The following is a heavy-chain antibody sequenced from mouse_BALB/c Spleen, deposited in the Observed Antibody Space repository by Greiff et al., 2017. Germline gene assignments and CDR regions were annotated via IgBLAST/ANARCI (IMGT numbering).Heavy chain of an antibody. D-gene: IGHD1-1*01. CDR3: ARDYYGSSQSFDY. CDR1: GFNIKDTY. CDR2: IDPANGNT. Sequence: VQLKQSGAELVKPGASVKLSCTASGFNIKDTYMHWVKQRPEQGLEWIGRIDPANGNTKYDPKFQGKATITADTSSNTAYLQLSSLTSEDTAVYYCARDYYGSSQSFDYWGQGTTLTVSS. J-gene: IGHJ2*01. V-gene: IGHV14-3*02.